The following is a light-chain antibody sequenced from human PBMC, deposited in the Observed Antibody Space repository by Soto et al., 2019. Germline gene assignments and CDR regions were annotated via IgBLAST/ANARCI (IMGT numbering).Light chain of an antibody. J-gene: IGKJ2*01. CDR2: AAS. CDR3: QQYYLYPPT. CDR1: QDIRSF. V-gene: IGKV1-8*01. Sequence: AIRITQSPSSLSASAGDRVTITCRSSQDIRSFLAWYQQKPGKAPMLLIYAASTLQSGVPSRFSGSASGTDFTLTISRLQSEDFGTYYCQQYYLYPPTFGQGTKVDIK.